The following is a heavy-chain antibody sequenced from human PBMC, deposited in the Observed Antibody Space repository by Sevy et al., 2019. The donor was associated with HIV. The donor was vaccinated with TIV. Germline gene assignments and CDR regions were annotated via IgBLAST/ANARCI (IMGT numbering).Heavy chain of an antibody. CDR2: LSFGCGEI. Sequence: GGSLRLSCAASGFTFSKYSMSWVRQPPGKGLEWVSTLSFGCGEINYADSVKGRFTISRDNSKISLYLQMNNLRPEDTALYYCAREGCTKPHDYWGQGTLVTVSS. V-gene: IGHV3-23*01. CDR1: GFTFSKYS. CDR3: AREGCTKPHDY. J-gene: IGHJ4*02. D-gene: IGHD2-8*01.